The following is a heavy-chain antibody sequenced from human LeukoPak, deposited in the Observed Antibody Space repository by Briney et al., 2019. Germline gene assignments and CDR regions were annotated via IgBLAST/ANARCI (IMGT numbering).Heavy chain of an antibody. CDR2: IWYDGGNK. V-gene: IGHV3-30*02. J-gene: IGHJ4*02. CDR1: GFTFSTYN. CDR3: AKGYDYRSGAGSFDY. D-gene: IGHD3-10*01. Sequence: GGSLRLSCAASGFTFSTYNMHWVRQAPGTGLEWVAVIWYDGGNKYYADSVKGRFTISRDNSKNTLYLQMNGLRADDTAVYYCAKGYDYRSGAGSFDYWGQGTLVTVSS.